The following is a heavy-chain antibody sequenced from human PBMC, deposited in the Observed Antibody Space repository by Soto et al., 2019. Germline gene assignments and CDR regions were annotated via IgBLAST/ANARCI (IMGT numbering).Heavy chain of an antibody. D-gene: IGHD6-13*01. CDR2: ISGSGGST. Sequence: GGSLRLSCAASGFTFSSYAMSWVRQAPGKGLEWVSAISGSGGSTYYADSVKGRLTISRDNSKNTLYLQMNSLRAEDTAVYYCAKDRYSRSYYYGMDVWGQGTTVTVSS. CDR3: AKDRYSRSYYYGMDV. CDR1: GFTFSSYA. V-gene: IGHV3-23*01. J-gene: IGHJ6*02.